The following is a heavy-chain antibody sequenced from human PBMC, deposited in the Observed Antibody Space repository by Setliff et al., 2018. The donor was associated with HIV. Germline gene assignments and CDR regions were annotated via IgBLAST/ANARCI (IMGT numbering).Heavy chain of an antibody. CDR3: AVPGTSGTYYRVFDY. D-gene: IGHD3-10*01. J-gene: IGHJ4*02. CDR2: INRSGTP. V-gene: IGHV4-34*01. Sequence: LSLTCAVYGGSLSDYYWSWIRQPPGKGLEWIAEINRSGTPNYNPSLESRVTISVDSSKNRVSLKLSSVTAADTAVYYCAVPGTSGTYYRVFDYRGQGVPVTVSS. CDR1: GGSLSDYY.